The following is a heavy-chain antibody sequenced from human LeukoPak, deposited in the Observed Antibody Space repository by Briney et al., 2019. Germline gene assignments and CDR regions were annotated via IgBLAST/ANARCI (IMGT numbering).Heavy chain of an antibody. CDR1: GFTFSDYY. Sequence: PGGSLRLSCAASGFTFSDYYMSWIRQAPGKGLEWVSYISSSGSTIYYADSVKGRFTISRDNTKNSLYLQMNGLRGEDTAVYYCARVEWELLGRGFDPWGQETLVTVSS. CDR2: ISSSGSTI. V-gene: IGHV3-11*04. CDR3: ARVEWELLGRGFDP. D-gene: IGHD1-26*01. J-gene: IGHJ5*02.